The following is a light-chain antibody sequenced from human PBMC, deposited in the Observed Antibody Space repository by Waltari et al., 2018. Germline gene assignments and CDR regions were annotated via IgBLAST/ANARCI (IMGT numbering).Light chain of an antibody. CDR2: YDS. J-gene: IGLJ1*01. Sequence: SYVLTQPPSVSVAPGKTARITCGGNNSGSKTVNWYQQKPGQAPVLVIYYDSDRPSGIPERFSGSNSGNTATLIIRRVEAGDEADYYCQVWDGSSDHYVFGTGTEVTVL. V-gene: IGLV3-21*04. CDR1: NSGSKT. CDR3: QVWDGSSDHYV.